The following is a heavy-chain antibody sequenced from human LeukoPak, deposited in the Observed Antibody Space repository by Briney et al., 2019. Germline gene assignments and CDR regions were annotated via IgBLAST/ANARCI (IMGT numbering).Heavy chain of an antibody. D-gene: IGHD3-16*02. CDR1: GYTFTGYY. CDR3: ARDIALYDYVWGSYRPNFDY. V-gene: IGHV1-2*02. CDR2: INPNSGGT. Sequence: ASVKVSCKASGYTFTGYYMHWVRQAPGQGLEWMGWINPNSGGTNYAQKFQGRVTMNRDTSISTAYMALRSLRSDDTAVYYCARDIALYDYVWGSYRPNFDYWGQGTLVTVSS. J-gene: IGHJ4*02.